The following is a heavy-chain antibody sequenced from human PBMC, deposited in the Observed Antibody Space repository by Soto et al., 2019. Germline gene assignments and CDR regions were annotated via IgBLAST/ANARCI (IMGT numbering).Heavy chain of an antibody. V-gene: IGHV3-9*01. CDR3: AKVSEIGAAAGYFDY. CDR1: GFTFDDYA. J-gene: IGHJ4*02. Sequence: EVQLVESGGGLVQPGRSLRLSCAASGFTFDDYAMAWVRQAPGKGLEWVSGISRNSYSIGYVDSVKGRFTISRDNAKNSLYLRMNSLRAEDTAVYYCAKVSEIGAAAGYFDYWGQGALVTVSS. CDR2: ISRNSYSI. D-gene: IGHD6-13*01.